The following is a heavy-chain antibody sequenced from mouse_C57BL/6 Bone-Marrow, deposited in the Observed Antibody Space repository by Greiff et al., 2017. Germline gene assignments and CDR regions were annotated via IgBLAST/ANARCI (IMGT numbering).Heavy chain of an antibody. J-gene: IGHJ4*01. CDR2: IYPRSGNT. Sequence: VKVVESGAELARPGASVKLSCKASGYTFTSYGISWVKQRTGQGLEWIGEIYPRSGNTYYNEKFKGKATLTADKSSSTAYMELRSLTSEASAVYFCAGGAMDYWGQGTSVTVSS. V-gene: IGHV1-81*01. CDR3: AGGAMDY. CDR1: GYTFTSYG.